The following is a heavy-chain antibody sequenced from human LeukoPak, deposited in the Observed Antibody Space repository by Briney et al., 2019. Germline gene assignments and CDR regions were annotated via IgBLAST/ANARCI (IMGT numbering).Heavy chain of an antibody. D-gene: IGHD6-13*01. CDR2: IIPIFGTA. CDR3: VVAAARDAFDI. V-gene: IGHV1-69*06. CDR1: GGTFSSYA. J-gene: IGHJ3*02. Sequence: GASVKVSCKASGGTFSSYAIGWVRQAPGQGLEWMGGIIPIFGTANYAQKFQGRVTMTEDTSTDTAYMELSSLRSEDTAVYYCVVAAARDAFDIWGQGTMVTVSS.